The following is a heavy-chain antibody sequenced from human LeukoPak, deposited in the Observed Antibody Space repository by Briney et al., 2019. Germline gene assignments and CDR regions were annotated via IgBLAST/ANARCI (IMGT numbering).Heavy chain of an antibody. V-gene: IGHV5-51*01. CDR1: GYSFSSYW. Sequence: GESLKISCKGSGYSFSSYWIGWVRQMPGKGLGWMGIIYPSDSDTRYSPSFQGQVTISAGKSITTAYLQWSSLKASDTAMYYCVRGSSYHNYWGQGTLVTVSS. CDR2: IYPSDSDT. CDR3: VRGSSYHNY. D-gene: IGHD6-6*01. J-gene: IGHJ4*02.